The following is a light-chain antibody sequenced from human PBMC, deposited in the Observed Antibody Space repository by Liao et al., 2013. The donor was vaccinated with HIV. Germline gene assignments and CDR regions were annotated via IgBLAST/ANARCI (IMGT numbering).Light chain of an antibody. V-gene: IGLV3-21*01. CDR1: TIGSNS. CDR2: QGT. CDR3: QAWDSRADVV. J-gene: IGLJ2*01. Sequence: SYVLTQPPSVSVAPGKTATITCGGNTIGSNSVHWYQQRPGQAPVLVIYQGTKRPSGIPERFSGSYSGNTATVTISGTQVMDEADYFCQAWDSRADVVFGGGTKLTVL.